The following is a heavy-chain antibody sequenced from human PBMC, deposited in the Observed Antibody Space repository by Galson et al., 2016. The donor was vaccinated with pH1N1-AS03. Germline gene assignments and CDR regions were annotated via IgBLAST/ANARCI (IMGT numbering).Heavy chain of an antibody. D-gene: IGHD1-26*01. CDR3: VTIPPPSLPRWEY. Sequence: SVKVSCKASGGTFSSSAISWLRQAPGQGLEWMGGILPGLGSATYAQNLQGRVTITADTSTDTAYMELSSLRFEDTAVYYCVTIPPPSLPRWEYWGQGTPVTVSS. V-gene: IGHV1-69*10. J-gene: IGHJ4*02. CDR1: GGTFSSSA. CDR2: ILPGLGSA.